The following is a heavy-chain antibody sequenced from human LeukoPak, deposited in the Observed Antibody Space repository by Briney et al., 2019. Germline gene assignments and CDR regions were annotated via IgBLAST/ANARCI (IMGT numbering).Heavy chain of an antibody. J-gene: IGHJ3*02. CDR2: ISGSGGST. Sequence: GGSLRLSCAASGFTFSSYAMSWVRQAPGKGLEWVSAISGSGGSTYYADSVKGRFTISRDNSKDTLYLQMNSLRAEDTAVYYCAKVRDSSGYYSDAFDIWGQGTMVTVSS. D-gene: IGHD3-22*01. V-gene: IGHV3-23*01. CDR3: AKVRDSSGYYSDAFDI. CDR1: GFTFSSYA.